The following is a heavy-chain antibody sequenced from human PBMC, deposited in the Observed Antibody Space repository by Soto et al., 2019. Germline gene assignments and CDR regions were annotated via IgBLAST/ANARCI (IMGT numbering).Heavy chain of an antibody. V-gene: IGHV4-39*01. J-gene: IGHJ4*02. D-gene: IGHD3-16*01. CDR1: GGSISSGAYY. CDR3: VRGGN. Sequence: QLQLQESGPGLVKPSETLSLTCIVSGGSISSGAYYWGWIRQPPGKGLEWIGSIYYSGSTYYNPSLXXXVXXXXXXXXXXXXXXXXXXXXXXXXXXXCVRGGNWGQGILVTVSS. CDR2: IYYSGST.